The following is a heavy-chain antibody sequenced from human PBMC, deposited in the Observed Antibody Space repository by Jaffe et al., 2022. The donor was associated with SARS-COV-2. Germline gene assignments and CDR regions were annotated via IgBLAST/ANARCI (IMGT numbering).Heavy chain of an antibody. D-gene: IGHD2-2*01. J-gene: IGHJ4*02. CDR2: IKQDGSEK. V-gene: IGHV3-7*03. CDR1: GFTFSDYW. Sequence: EIELEESGGGLVQPGGSLRLSCAASGFTFSDYWMTWVRQAPGKGLEWVASIKQDGSEKYCVDSVKGRFTISRDNAKNSLYLQMNSLRVEDTALYYCVRGRYADSSWGQGTLVTVSS. CDR3: VRGRYADSS.